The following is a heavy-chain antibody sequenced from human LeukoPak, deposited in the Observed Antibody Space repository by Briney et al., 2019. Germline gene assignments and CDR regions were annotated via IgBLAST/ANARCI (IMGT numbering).Heavy chain of an antibody. CDR1: GYTFSDYW. V-gene: IGHV3-7*01. Sequence: GGSLRLSCAASGYTFSDYWMSWVRQAPGKGLEWVANIKQDGSEKQYVDSVKGRFTISRDNAKNSLYLQMNSLRGEDTAVYYRARDGSKKLGFDSWGQGTLVTVSS. CDR2: IKQDGSEK. J-gene: IGHJ4*02. CDR3: ARDGSKKLGFDS. D-gene: IGHD2-2*01.